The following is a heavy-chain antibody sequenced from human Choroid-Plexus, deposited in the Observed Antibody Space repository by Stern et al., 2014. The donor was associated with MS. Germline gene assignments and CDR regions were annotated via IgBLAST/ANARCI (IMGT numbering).Heavy chain of an antibody. CDR2: IYWDDEK. J-gene: IGHJ5*02. D-gene: IGHD6-6*01. CDR3: AHLFSDASSSWFDP. CDR1: GFSLSTSGAG. V-gene: IGHV2-5*02. Sequence: QITLKEAGPTLVKPTQNLTLTCTFSGFSLSTSGAGVTCIRQPPGKALEWLAVIYWDDEKRYSPSLKTRLTITRDTSKSQVVLTMTSMDPVDTATYYCAHLFSDASSSWFDPWGQGTLVTVSS.